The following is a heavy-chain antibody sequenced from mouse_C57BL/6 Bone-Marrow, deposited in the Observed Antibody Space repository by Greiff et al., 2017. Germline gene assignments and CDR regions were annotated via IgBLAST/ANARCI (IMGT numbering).Heavy chain of an antibody. CDR2: IRNTANGYPT. CDR3: ARSHGYLLYFDV. D-gene: IGHD2-2*01. J-gene: IGHJ1*03. V-gene: IGHV7-3*01. Sequence: EVKLMESGGGLVQPGGSLSLSCAASGFTFTDYYMSWVRQPPGQALEWLGFIRNTANGYPTEYSASVKGRFTISRDNSQSILYLQMNALRAEDSATYYCARSHGYLLYFDVWGTGTTVTVSS. CDR1: GFTFTDYY.